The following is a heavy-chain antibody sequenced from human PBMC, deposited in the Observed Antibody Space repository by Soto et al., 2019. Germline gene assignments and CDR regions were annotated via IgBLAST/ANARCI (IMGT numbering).Heavy chain of an antibody. V-gene: IGHV3-64*01. D-gene: IGHD6-13*01. Sequence: EAQLVESGGGLVQPGGSLRLSCAASGFTFSNYEMHWVRQAPGKGLEYVSGISSNGAHKDYAKSVKGRFTISRDNSENTLYLQMGSLRAEDMALYYCARRGYGSRWPNVYMDVWGKGTTVTVSS. CDR3: ARRGYGSRWPNVYMDV. CDR1: GFTFSNYE. J-gene: IGHJ6*03. CDR2: ISSNGAHK.